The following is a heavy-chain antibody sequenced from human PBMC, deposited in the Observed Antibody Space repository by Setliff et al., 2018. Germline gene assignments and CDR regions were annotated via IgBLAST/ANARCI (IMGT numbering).Heavy chain of an antibody. D-gene: IGHD1-1*01. CDR2: VNPSNGAI. V-gene: IGHV1-46*01. J-gene: IGHJ4*02. CDR3: AREFPGGTKGFDY. CDR1: GYTFTTYY. Sequence: ASVKVSCKASGYTFTTYYIHWVRQAPGQGLEWVGRVNPSNGAIHYAQNFQGRVTMTRDTSTSIVYMELNSLRFEGTAVYYCAREFPGGTKGFDYWGQGTLVTVSS.